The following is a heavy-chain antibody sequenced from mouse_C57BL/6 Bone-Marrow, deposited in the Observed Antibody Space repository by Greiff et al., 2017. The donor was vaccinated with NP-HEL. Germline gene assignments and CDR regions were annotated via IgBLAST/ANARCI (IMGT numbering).Heavy chain of an antibody. Sequence: EVQLQQSGTVLARPGASVKMSCKTSGYTFTSYWMHWVKQRPGQGLEWIGAIYPGNSDTSYNQKFKGKAKLTAVTSASTAYMELSSLTKEDSAVYYCTGGVTTGAMDYWGQGTSVTVSS. D-gene: IGHD2-2*01. CDR3: TGGVTTGAMDY. CDR2: IYPGNSDT. V-gene: IGHV1-5*01. J-gene: IGHJ4*01. CDR1: GYTFTSYW.